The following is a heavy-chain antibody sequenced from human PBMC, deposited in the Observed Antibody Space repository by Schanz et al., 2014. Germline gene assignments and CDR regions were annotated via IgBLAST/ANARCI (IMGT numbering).Heavy chain of an antibody. V-gene: IGHV1-46*03. Sequence: QLMQSGSEVRKPGASVKVSCKASGYIFGSHGMTWVRQAPGQGLEWMGKINPSSGTTRIAQNCQGRLTVTRDTSTSTVNMELSSLRSEDTAVYFCARGPSTGAFDIWGQGTMVTVSS. CDR1: GYIFGSHG. CDR2: INPSSGTT. J-gene: IGHJ3*02. CDR3: ARGPSTGAFDI.